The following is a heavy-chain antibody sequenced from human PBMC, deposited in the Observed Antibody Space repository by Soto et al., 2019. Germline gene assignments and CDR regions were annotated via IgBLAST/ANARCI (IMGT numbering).Heavy chain of an antibody. CDR2: IKQDGSEK. CDR1: GFTFSSYW. CDR3: ARDLNNYDFWSGLTVYYFDY. V-gene: IGHV3-7*01. J-gene: IGHJ4*02. Sequence: GGSLRLSCAASGFTFSSYWMSWVRQAPGKGLEWVANIKQDGSEKYYVDSVKGRFTISRDNAKNSLYLQMNSLRAEDTAVYYCARDLNNYDFWSGLTVYYFDYWGQGTLVNVSS. D-gene: IGHD3-3*01.